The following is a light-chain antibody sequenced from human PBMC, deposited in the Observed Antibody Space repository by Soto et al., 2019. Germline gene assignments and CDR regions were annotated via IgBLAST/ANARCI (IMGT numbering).Light chain of an antibody. CDR1: QNIRNNY. CDR3: QYYADSSYT. Sequence: EILLTQSPGTLSLSPGERVTLSCRASQNIRNNYLAWYQHKPGQAPRLLIYVASSRATGIPDRFSGSGSGTDFTLTISRLEPEDFAVYYCQYYADSSYTFGQGTKLEIK. V-gene: IGKV3-20*01. J-gene: IGKJ2*01. CDR2: VAS.